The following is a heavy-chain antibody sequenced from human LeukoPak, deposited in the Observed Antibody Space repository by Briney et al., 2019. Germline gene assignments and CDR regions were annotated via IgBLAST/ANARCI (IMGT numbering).Heavy chain of an antibody. J-gene: IGHJ4*02. CDR3: ARPGQLGEYTPYYFDF. CDR2: IYPGDSDT. Sequence: GESLKVSCKGSGYSFTSYWIGWVRQMPGKGLEWMGIIYPGDSDTRYSPSFQGQVTISADKSISTAYLQWSSLKASDTAMYYCARPGQLGEYTPYYFDFWGQGTLVTVSS. D-gene: IGHD3-16*01. CDR1: GYSFTSYW. V-gene: IGHV5-51*01.